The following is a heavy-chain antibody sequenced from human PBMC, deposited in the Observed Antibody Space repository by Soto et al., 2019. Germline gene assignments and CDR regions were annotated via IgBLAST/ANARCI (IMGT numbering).Heavy chain of an antibody. CDR1: GGTFSSYA. CDR3: ASYLEHSGYDFSFDC. J-gene: IGHJ4*02. D-gene: IGHD5-12*01. Sequence: QVQLVQSGAEVKKPGSSVKVSCKASGGTFSSYAISWVRQAPGQGLEWMGGIIPIFGTANYAQKFQGRVTITADESTSTAYMELSSLRSEYTAVYYCASYLEHSGYDFSFDCWGQGTLVTVSS. V-gene: IGHV1-69*01. CDR2: IIPIFGTA.